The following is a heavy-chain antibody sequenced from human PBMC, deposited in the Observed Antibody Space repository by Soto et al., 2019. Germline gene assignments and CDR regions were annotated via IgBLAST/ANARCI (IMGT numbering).Heavy chain of an antibody. Sequence: PSETLSLTCTVSGGSISSGGYYWSWIRQHPGKGLEWIGYIYYSGSTYYNPSLKSRVTISVDTSKNQFSLKLSSVTAADTAVYYCARSPHYYDSSGYPYYFDYWGQGTRVTVSS. J-gene: IGHJ4*02. CDR2: IYYSGST. CDR1: GGSISSGGYY. CDR3: ARSPHYYDSSGYPYYFDY. D-gene: IGHD3-22*01. V-gene: IGHV4-31*03.